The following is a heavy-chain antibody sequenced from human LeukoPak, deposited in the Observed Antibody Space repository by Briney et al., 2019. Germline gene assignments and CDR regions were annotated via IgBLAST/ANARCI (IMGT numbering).Heavy chain of an antibody. CDR2: IYYSGST. D-gene: IGHD2-8*01. CDR1: GGSISSYY. CDR3: ARGQYCTNGVCYHDAFDI. Sequence: SETLSLTCTVSGGSISSYYWSWIRQPPGKGLEWIGYIYYSGSTNYNPSLKSRVTISVDTSKNQFSLKLSSVTAADTAVYYCARGQYCTNGVCYHDAFDIRGQGTMVTVSS. V-gene: IGHV4-59*01. J-gene: IGHJ3*02.